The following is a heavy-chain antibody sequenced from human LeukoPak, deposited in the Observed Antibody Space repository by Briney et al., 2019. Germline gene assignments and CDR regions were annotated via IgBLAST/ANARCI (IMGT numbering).Heavy chain of an antibody. Sequence: GGSLRLSCAASGFTFSSYGMHWVRQAPGKGREGVAVIWYDGSNKYYADSVKGRFTISRDNSKNTLYLQMNSLRAEDTAVYYCARGDPIADYWGQGTLVTVSS. CDR3: ARGDPIADY. V-gene: IGHV3-33*01. CDR1: GFTFSSYG. J-gene: IGHJ4*02. D-gene: IGHD2-21*02. CDR2: IWYDGSNK.